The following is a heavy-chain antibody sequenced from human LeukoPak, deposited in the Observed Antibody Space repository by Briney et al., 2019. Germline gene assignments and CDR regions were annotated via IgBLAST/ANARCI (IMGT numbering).Heavy chain of an antibody. D-gene: IGHD1-26*01. CDR2: INHSGST. CDR3: ARGLLEYGWEPAGAFDI. CDR1: GGSFSGYY. Sequence: SETLSLTCAVYGGSFSGYYWSWIRQPPGKGLEWIGEINHSGSTNYNPCLTSRGTISVDTSKNQFSLKLSSVTAAETAVYYCARGLLEYGWEPAGAFDIWGQGTMVTVSS. V-gene: IGHV4-34*01. J-gene: IGHJ3*02.